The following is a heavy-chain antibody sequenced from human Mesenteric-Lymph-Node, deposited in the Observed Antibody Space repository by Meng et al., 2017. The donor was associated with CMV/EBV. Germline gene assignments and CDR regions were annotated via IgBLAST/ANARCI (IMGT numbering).Heavy chain of an antibody. CDR1: GGIFSSYL. D-gene: IGHD3-9*01. Sequence: SGGIFSSYLISWVRQAPGQGLEWMGGIIPLFGTASYAQKFQGRVTITTDESTSTAYMELSSLRSEDTAVYYCARGLYYDILTGWWFDPWGQGTLVTVSS. V-gene: IGHV1-69*05. J-gene: IGHJ5*02. CDR3: ARGLYYDILTGWWFDP. CDR2: IIPLFGTA.